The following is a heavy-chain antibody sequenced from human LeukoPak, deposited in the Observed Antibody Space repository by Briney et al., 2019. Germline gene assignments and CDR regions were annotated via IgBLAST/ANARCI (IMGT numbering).Heavy chain of an antibody. CDR3: ARDPRGYYYDSSGWVFDY. D-gene: IGHD3-22*01. CDR2: INPNSGGT. Sequence: ASVKVSCKASGYTFTSYYMHWVRQAPGQGLEWMGWINPNSGGTNYAQKFQGRVTMTRDTSISTAYMELSRLRSDDTAVYYCARDPRGYYYDSSGWVFDYWGQGTLVTVSS. V-gene: IGHV1-2*02. CDR1: GYTFTSYY. J-gene: IGHJ4*02.